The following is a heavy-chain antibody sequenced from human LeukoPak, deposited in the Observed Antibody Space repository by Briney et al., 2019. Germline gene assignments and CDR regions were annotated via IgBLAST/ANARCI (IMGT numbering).Heavy chain of an antibody. CDR1: GYTFTSYG. CDR2: ISAYNGNT. V-gene: IGHV1-18*01. CDR3: ARTRQRGGYFGWFDP. J-gene: IGHJ5*02. D-gene: IGHD6-25*01. Sequence: GASVKVSCKASGYTFTSYGISWVRQAPGQGLEWMGWISAYNGNTNYAQKLQGRVTMTTDTSTSTAYMELRSLRSDGTAVYYCARTRQRGGYFGWFDPWGQGTLVTVSS.